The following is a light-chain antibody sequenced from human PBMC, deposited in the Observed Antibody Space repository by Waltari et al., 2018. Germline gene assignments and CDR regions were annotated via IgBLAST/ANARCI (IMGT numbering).Light chain of an antibody. Sequence: QSVLTQPPSVSGAPGQRVTISCTGSGSNIGAGYDVHWYQQVPRAAPKLLIYGGGSRPLGVPCRFFGSTSGTSASLAITGLQAEDEAVYYCQSYDTTLSVVFGGGTKLTVL. V-gene: IGLV1-40*01. J-gene: IGLJ3*02. CDR2: GGG. CDR3: QSYDTTLSVV. CDR1: GSNIGAGYD.